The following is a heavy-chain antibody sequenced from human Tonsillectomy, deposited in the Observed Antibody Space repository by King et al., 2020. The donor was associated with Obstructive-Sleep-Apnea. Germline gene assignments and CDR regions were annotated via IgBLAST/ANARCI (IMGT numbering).Heavy chain of an antibody. D-gene: IGHD3-16*01. CDR1: GFSFDDYA. J-gene: IGHJ3*02. Sequence: QLVQSGGGLVQPGRSLRLSCAASGFSFDDYAMHWVRQAPGKGLEWVSGINWNSGNIGYADSVKGRFTISRDNAKNSLYLQMNILRVEDTALYYCVKDRAGGIPDAFDIWGQGTMVTVSS. CDR2: INWNSGNI. CDR3: VKDRAGGIPDAFDI. V-gene: IGHV3-9*01.